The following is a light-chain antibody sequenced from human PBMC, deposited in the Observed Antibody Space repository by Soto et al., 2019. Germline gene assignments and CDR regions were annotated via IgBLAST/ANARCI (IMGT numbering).Light chain of an antibody. CDR3: QQTYNSPLT. CDR2: GAS. Sequence: RITQSPSAVSASVGDKVTSTCRASQNIRIYLNWFQQEPGKAPNLLIYGASSLQSGVPSRFSGSRSGTDFTLTINSLQPEDFAVYYCQQTYNSPLTFGQGTKVDIK. V-gene: IGKV1-39*01. J-gene: IGKJ1*01. CDR1: QNIRIY.